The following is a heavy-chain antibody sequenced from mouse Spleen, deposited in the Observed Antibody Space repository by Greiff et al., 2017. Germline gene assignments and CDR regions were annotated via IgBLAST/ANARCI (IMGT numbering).Heavy chain of an antibody. CDR3: ATATTVVANHAMDY. D-gene: IGHD1-1*01. J-gene: IGHJ4*01. V-gene: IGHV2-6*01. Sequence: VQRVESGPGLVAPSQSLSITCTVSGFSLTSYGVDWVRQSPGKGLEWLGVIWGVGSTNYNSALKSRLSISKDNSKSQVFLKMNSLQTDDTAMYYCATATTVVANHAMDYWGQGTSVTVSS. CDR2: IWGVGST. CDR1: GFSLTSYG.